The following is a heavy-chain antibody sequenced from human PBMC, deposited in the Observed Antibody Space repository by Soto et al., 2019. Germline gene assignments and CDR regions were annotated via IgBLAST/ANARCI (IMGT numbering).Heavy chain of an antibody. D-gene: IGHD6-13*01. CDR1: GGSTSSYF. CDR3: ARDLAAVPRAFDY. J-gene: IGHJ4*02. CDR2: VYYTGTT. V-gene: IGHV4-59*01. Sequence: SETLSLTCTVSGGSTSSYFYIWVRQPPGKGLEWIGSVYYTGTTDYNPSLKSRVTISVDTSKTQFSLNLRSVTAADTAVYYCARDLAAVPRAFDYWGRGTLVTVSS.